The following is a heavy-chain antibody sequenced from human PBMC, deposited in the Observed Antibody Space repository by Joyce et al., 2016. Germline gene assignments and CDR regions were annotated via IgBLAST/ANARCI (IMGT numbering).Heavy chain of an antibody. CDR2: ISSTGST. CDR1: GDSVTSLF. D-gene: IGHD3-16*01. J-gene: IGHJ4*02. V-gene: IGHV4-59*02. CDR3: ARDGGYYFDY. Sequence: QVHLQESGPGLVKPSETLSLTCTVPGDSVTSLFWNWIRQPPGKGLEWVAHISSTGSTKYNPSLKSRATISLDAPRNQFSLKLTSVTAADTAIYYCARDGGYYFDYWGQGTLVAVSS.